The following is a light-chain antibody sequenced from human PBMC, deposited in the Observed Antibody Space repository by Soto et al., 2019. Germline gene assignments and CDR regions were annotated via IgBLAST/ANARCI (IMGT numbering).Light chain of an antibody. CDR3: QQRSNWWT. CDR1: QSVSSY. J-gene: IGKJ1*01. V-gene: IGKV3-11*01. Sequence: EIVLTQSPATLSLSPGERSTLSCRASQSVSSYLAWYQQKPGQAPXXLIYDASNRATGIPARFSGSGSGTEFTLTISSLEPEDFAVYYCQQRSNWWTFGQGTKVDIK. CDR2: DAS.